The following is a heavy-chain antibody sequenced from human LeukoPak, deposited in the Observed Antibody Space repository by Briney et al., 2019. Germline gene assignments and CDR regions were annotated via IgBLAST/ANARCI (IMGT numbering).Heavy chain of an antibody. J-gene: IGHJ5*02. V-gene: IGHV1-46*01. CDR3: AGVSNYDSSGYWGWFDP. D-gene: IGHD3-22*01. CDR1: GYTFTSYY. CDR2: INPSGGST. Sequence: ASVKVSCKASGYTFTSYYMHWVRQAPGQGLEWMGIINPSGGSTSYAQKFQGRVTMTRDTSTSTVYMELSSLRSEDTAVYYCAGVSNYDSSGYWGWFDPWGQGTLVTASS.